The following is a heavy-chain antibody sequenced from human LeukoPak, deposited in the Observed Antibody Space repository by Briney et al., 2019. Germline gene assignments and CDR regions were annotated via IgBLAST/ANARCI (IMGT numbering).Heavy chain of an antibody. D-gene: IGHD6-6*01. CDR2: ISWDGGST. Sequence: GGSLRLSCAASGFTFDDYTMHWVRQAPGKGLEWVSLISWDGGSTYYADSVKGRFTISRGNSKNSLYLQMNSLRTEDTALYYCAKDRGSSIVDNWFDPWGQGTLVTVSS. CDR1: GFTFDDYT. J-gene: IGHJ5*02. CDR3: AKDRGSSIVDNWFDP. V-gene: IGHV3-43*01.